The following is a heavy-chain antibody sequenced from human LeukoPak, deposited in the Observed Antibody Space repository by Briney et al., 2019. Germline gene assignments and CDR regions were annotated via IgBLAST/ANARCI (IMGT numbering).Heavy chain of an antibody. CDR3: ARDQGGL. V-gene: IGHV1-2*06. D-gene: IGHD3-16*01. CDR2: INPNSGGT. CDR1: GGTFSSYA. J-gene: IGHJ4*02. Sequence: ASVKVSCKASGGTFSSYAISWVRQAPGQGLEWMGRINPNSGGTNYAQKFQGRVTMTRDTSISTAYMELSRLRSDDTAVYYCARDQGGLWGQGTLVTVSS.